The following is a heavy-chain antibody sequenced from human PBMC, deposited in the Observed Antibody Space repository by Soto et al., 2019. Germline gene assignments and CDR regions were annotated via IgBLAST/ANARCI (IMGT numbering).Heavy chain of an antibody. CDR2: INHSGST. J-gene: IGHJ4*02. D-gene: IGHD3-10*01. CDR3: ARAPITLSRWYFDY. V-gene: IGHV4-34*01. CDR1: GGSFSGYY. Sequence: SETLSLTCAVYGGSFSGYYWTWIRQPPGKGLEWIGEINHSGSTNYNPSLKSRVTISVDTSKNQFSLKLSSVTAADTAVYYCARAPITLSRWYFDYWGPGTLVTVSS.